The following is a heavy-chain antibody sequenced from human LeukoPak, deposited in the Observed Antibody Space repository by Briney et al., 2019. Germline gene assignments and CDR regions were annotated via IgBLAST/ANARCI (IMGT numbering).Heavy chain of an antibody. CDR3: ARYRRDGRILDY. Sequence: KPSETLSLTCTVSGGSISSGDYYWSWIRQPPGKGLEWIGYIYYSGSTYYTPSLKSRVTISVDTSKNQFSLKLSSVTAADTAVYYCARYRRDGRILDYWGQGTLVTVSS. J-gene: IGHJ4*02. V-gene: IGHV4-30-4*01. CDR1: GGSISSGDYY. D-gene: IGHD5-24*01. CDR2: IYYSGST.